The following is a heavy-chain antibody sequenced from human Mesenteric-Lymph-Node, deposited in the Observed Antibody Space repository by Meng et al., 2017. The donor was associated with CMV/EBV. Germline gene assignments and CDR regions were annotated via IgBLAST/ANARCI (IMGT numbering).Heavy chain of an antibody. CDR1: GGTFSSYT. D-gene: IGHD6-13*01. CDR3: ARLPPGIAAADTSDY. CDR2: IIPILGIA. V-gene: IGHV1-69*02. Sequence: SVKVSCKASGGTFSSYTISWVRQAPGQGLEWMGRIIPILGIANYAQKFQGRVTITADKSTSTAYMELSSLRSEDTAVYYCARLPPGIAAADTSDYWGQGTLVTVSS. J-gene: IGHJ4*02.